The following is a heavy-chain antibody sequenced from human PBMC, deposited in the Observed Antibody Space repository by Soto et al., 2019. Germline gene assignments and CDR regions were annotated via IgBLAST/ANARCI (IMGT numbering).Heavy chain of an antibody. CDR3: AKDIYNGCHHLGADY. J-gene: IGHJ4*02. CDR2: ISNDGNNK. V-gene: IGHV3-30*18. Sequence: QVKVVESGGGVVQPGGSLRLSCTASGFTFSSYGMHWVRQAPGKGLEWVAVISNDGNNKWYRDPVKGRFTISKDNCKNTLYLEMNTVRTEDTAMYYCAKDIYNGCHHLGADYWGQGTLVTVSA. CDR1: GFTFSSYG. D-gene: IGHD2-8*01.